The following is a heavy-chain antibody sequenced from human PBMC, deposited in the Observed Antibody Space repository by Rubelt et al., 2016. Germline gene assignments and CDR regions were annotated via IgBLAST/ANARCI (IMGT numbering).Heavy chain of an antibody. V-gene: IGHV3-53*01. CDR2: IHSGGST. J-gene: IGHJ6*02. CDR1: GFSVSGNW. CDR3: AKGPSGDV. Sequence: EVQLVESGGGLIQPGGSLRLSCAASGFSVSGNWMGWVRQAPGRGLEWGAVIHSGGSTFYADSVTGRVTSSSDNSRNTVSLQMSSRRVEDTAVYYCAKGPSGDVWGRGTTVTVSS.